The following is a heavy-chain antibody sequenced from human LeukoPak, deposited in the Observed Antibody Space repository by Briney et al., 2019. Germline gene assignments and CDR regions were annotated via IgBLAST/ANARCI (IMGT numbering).Heavy chain of an antibody. Sequence: PGESLRLSCAASGFTFDDYAMNWVRQVPGRGLEWVSGINWNGRITEYADSVKDRFTISRQNTKNSLYLYMNNLGGEDTALYFCARGSVQLWLRDTYYYMDVWGKGTTVIVSS. D-gene: IGHD5-18*01. CDR2: INWNGRIT. J-gene: IGHJ6*03. V-gene: IGHV3-20*04. CDR3: ARGSVQLWLRDTYYYMDV. CDR1: GFTFDDYA.